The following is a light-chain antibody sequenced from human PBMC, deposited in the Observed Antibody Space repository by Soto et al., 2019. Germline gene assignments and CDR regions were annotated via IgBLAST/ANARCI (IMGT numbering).Light chain of an antibody. CDR2: EGS. V-gene: IGLV2-14*01. J-gene: IGLJ2*01. CDR1: SSDVGGYNY. CDR3: SSYINSNPLVL. Sequence: QSVLTQPASVSGSPGQSITISCTGTSSDVGGYNYVSWYQQHPGKAPKLMIYEGSTRPSGVSNRFSGSKSGNTASLTISGLQAEDEADYYCSSYINSNPLVLIGGGTKLTVL.